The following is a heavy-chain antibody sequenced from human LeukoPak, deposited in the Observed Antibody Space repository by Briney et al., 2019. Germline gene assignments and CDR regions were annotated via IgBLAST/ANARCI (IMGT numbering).Heavy chain of an antibody. D-gene: IGHD6-13*01. V-gene: IGHV4-59*01. J-gene: IGHJ4*02. Sequence: SETLSLTCAVYGGSFSGYYWSWIRQPPGKGLEWIGYIYYSGSTNYNPSLKSRVTISVDTSKNQFSLKLSSVAAADTAVYYCARIFSSSTSTIDYWGQGTLVTVSS. CDR2: IYYSGST. CDR3: ARIFSSSTSTIDY. CDR1: GGSFSGYY.